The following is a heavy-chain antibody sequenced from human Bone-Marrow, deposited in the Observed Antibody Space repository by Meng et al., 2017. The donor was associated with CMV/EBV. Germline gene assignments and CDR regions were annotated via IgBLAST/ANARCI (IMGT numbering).Heavy chain of an antibody. CDR2: ISSSGGTI. CDR1: GFTVSSNY. J-gene: IGHJ4*02. V-gene: IGHV3-21*01. Sequence: GESLKISCAASGFTVSSNYMNWVRRAPGKGLEWVSSISSSGGTIQYSDSVKGRFTISRDNAKNSVYLLMSSLRAEDTAFYYCARDALSSGGDYWGQGALVTVSS. CDR3: ARDALSSGGDY. D-gene: IGHD6-19*01.